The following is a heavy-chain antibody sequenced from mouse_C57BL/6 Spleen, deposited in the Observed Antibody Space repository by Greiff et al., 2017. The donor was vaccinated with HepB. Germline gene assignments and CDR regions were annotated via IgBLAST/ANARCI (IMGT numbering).Heavy chain of an antibody. V-gene: IGHV14-2*01. Sequence: VQLQQSGAELVKPGASVKLSCTASGFNIKDYYMHWVKQRTEQGLEWIGRIDPEDGETKYAPKFQGKATITADTSSNTAYMQLSSLTSEDTAVYYCARVRDNDFGSSPSWCAYWGQGTLVTVSA. D-gene: IGHD1-1*01. CDR1: GFNIKDYY. J-gene: IGHJ3*01. CDR2: IDPEDGET. CDR3: ARVRDNDFGSSPSWCAY.